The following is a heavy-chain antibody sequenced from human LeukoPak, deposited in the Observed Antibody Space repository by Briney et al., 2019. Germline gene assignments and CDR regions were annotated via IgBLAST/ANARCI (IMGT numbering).Heavy chain of an antibody. V-gene: IGHV1-18*01. Sequence: ASVKVSCKASGYTFTSYDINWVRQATGQGLEWMGWMNPNSGNTNYAQKLQGRVTMTTDTSTSTAYMELRSLRSDDTAVYYCAREWVEYYYGSGSPRVLDYWGQGTLVTVSS. CDR1: GYTFTSYD. J-gene: IGHJ4*02. CDR3: AREWVEYYYGSGSPRVLDY. CDR2: MNPNSGNT. D-gene: IGHD3-10*01.